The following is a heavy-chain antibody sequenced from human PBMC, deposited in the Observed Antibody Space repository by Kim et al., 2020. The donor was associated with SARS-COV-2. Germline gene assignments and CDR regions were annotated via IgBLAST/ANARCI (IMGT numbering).Heavy chain of an antibody. CDR1: GFNFNAYG. J-gene: IGHJ5*02. Sequence: GGSLRLSCAASGFNFNAYGMHWVRQAPGKGLEWVAVISSDGGSIYYADSVKGRFTISRDNSKNTLYLQINSLRDEDTAIYFCAKKPIVGPKAPFDPWGQGTLGTVSS. CDR3: AKKPIVGPKAPFDP. D-gene: IGHD1-26*01. CDR2: ISSDGGSI. V-gene: IGHV3-30*18.